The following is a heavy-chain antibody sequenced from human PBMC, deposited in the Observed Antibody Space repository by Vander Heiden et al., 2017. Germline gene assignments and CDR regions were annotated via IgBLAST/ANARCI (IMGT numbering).Heavy chain of an antibody. CDR2: IYYSGST. CDR3: ARDRANGVYYYYGMDV. D-gene: IGHD2-8*01. CDR1: GGSISSYY. Sequence: QVQLQESGPGLVKPSETLSLTCTVSGGSISSYYWSWIRQPQGKGLEWIGYIYYSGSTNYNPSLKSRVTISVDTSKNQFSLKLSSVTAADTAVYYCARDRANGVYYYYGMDVWGQGTTVTVSS. J-gene: IGHJ6*02. V-gene: IGHV4-59*01.